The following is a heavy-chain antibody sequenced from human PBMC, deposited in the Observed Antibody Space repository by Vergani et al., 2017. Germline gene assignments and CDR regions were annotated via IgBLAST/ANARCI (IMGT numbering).Heavy chain of an antibody. CDR2: INHSGST. V-gene: IGHV4-39*07. D-gene: IGHD2-8*01. CDR1: GGSISSSSYY. Sequence: QLQLQESGPGLVKPSETLSLTCTVSGGSISSSSYYWSWIRQPPGKGLEWIGEINHSGSTNYNPSLKSRVTISVDTSKNQFSLKLSSVTAADTAVYYCARAVRAQYCTNGVCYTRWFDPWGQGTLVTVSS. J-gene: IGHJ5*02. CDR3: ARAVRAQYCTNGVCYTRWFDP.